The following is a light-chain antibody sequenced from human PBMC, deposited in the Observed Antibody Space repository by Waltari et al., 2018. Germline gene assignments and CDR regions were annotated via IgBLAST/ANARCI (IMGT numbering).Light chain of an antibody. Sequence: SYELTQPPSVSVSPGQTASITCSGDKLGDKYAFWYQQKPGQSPVLVIYQDDKRPSGIPERVSGSNSGNTATLTISGTQAMDEAAYYCQAWDSGTGVFGGGTKLTVL. V-gene: IGLV3-1*01. CDR3: QAWDSGTGV. CDR1: KLGDKY. J-gene: IGLJ2*01. CDR2: QDD.